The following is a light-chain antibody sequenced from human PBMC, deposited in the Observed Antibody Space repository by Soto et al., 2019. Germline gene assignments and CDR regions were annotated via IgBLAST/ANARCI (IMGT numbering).Light chain of an antibody. CDR3: QSYDSNLSGRV. Sequence: QSVPTQPPSVSGAPGQRVTISCTGSDSNIGARYHVHWYQQLLGKAPRLIIYGNSNRPSGVPDRFSGSKSGSSASLAISGLQADDEATYYCQSYDSNLSGRVFGEGTKLTVL. CDR2: GNS. V-gene: IGLV1-40*01. J-gene: IGLJ3*02. CDR1: DSNIGARYH.